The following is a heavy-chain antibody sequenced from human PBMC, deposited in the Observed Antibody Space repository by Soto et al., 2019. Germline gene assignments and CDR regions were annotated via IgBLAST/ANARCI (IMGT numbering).Heavy chain of an antibody. CDR1: GYTFISYG. J-gene: IGHJ4*02. CDR2: ISAHNGNT. D-gene: IGHD1-1*01. Sequence: QVHLVQSGAEVKKPGASVKVSCKGSGYTFISYGITWVRQAPGQGLEWMGWISAHNGNTNYAQKFQGRVTVTRDTSTSTAYMELRSLRSDDTAVYYCARGRYGDYWGQGALVTVSS. V-gene: IGHV1-18*01. CDR3: ARGRYGDY.